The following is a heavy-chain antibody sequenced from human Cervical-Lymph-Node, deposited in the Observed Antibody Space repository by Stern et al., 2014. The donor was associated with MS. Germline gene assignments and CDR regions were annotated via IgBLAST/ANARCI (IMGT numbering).Heavy chain of an antibody. CDR2: INPNTGGT. V-gene: IGHV1-2*02. D-gene: IGHD3-3*01. CDR3: ARDQRGITIFGVVTDYYYLGMDV. CDR1: GYIFTGYY. J-gene: IGHJ6*02. Sequence: VQLVASGAEVKKPGASVKVSCKTSGYIFTGYYIHWVRQAPGQGLEWMAWINPNTGGTKYAQKFQGRVTMSRDASISTAYVELSSLTSDDTAVYYCARDQRGITIFGVVTDYYYLGMDVWGQGTTVTVSS.